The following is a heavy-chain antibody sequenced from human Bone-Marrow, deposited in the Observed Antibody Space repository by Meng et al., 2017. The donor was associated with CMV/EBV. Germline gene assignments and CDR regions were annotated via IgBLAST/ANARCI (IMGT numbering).Heavy chain of an antibody. J-gene: IGHJ6*02. D-gene: IGHD1-7*01. V-gene: IGHV1-69*02. CDR2: IIPVLGIA. CDR3: ASGGYNWNYEHYYYGIDV. CDR1: GGTFSSYT. Sequence: SVKVSCKASGGTFSSYTISWVRQALGQGLEWMGRIIPVLGIANYAQRFQGRVTITADKSTSTAYMELSSLRSEDTAVYYCASGGYNWNYEHYYYGIDVWGQRTSVTVSS.